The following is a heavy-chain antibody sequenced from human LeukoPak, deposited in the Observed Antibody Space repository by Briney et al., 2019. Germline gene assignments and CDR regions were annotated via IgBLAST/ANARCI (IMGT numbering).Heavy chain of an antibody. CDR1: GGSISSYY. V-gene: IGHV4-59*12. Sequence: PSETLSLTCTVSGGSISSYYWSWIRQPPGKGLEWIGYIYYSGSTNYNPSLKSRVTISVDKSKNQFSLKLSSVTAADTAVYYCARDTTLLPFYYFDCWGQGTLVTVSS. J-gene: IGHJ4*02. CDR3: ARDTTLLPFYYFDC. CDR2: IYYSGST. D-gene: IGHD3-10*02.